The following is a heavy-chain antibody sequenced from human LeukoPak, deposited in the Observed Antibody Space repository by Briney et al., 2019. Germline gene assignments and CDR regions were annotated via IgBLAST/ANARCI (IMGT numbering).Heavy chain of an antibody. D-gene: IGHD3-10*01. CDR1: GFTFSTYW. CDR3: ARGSMVKGFDY. J-gene: IGHJ4*02. Sequence: GGSLRLSCVGSGFTFSTYWMHWVRQAPGKGLVWVSRINSDGSSTTYADSVKGRFTISRDNAKSTLYLQMNSLRAEDTAVYYCARGSMVKGFDYWGQGTLVTVSS. V-gene: IGHV3-74*01. CDR2: INSDGSST.